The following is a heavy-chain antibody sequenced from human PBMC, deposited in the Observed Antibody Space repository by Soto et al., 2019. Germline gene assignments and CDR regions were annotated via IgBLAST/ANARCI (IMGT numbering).Heavy chain of an antibody. Sequence: SVKVSCKASGGTFSRYSITWVRQAPGHGLEWIGRIIPIFGIASYAQKFQGRVTITADESTSTAYMELSSLRSDDTAVYYCAGEDRDRETGLVPAAIDGLDVWGQGTMVTVSS. D-gene: IGHD2-2*01. V-gene: IGHV1-69*13. CDR2: IIPIFGIA. CDR1: GGTFSRYS. J-gene: IGHJ6*02. CDR3: AGEDRDRETGLVPAAIDGLDV.